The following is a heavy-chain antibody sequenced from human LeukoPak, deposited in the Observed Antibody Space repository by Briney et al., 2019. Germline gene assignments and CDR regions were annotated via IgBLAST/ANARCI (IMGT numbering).Heavy chain of an antibody. CDR3: AREQGVYYYDSSGYSAHAFDI. Sequence: SETLSLTCTVSGGSISSSSYYWGWIRQPPGKGLEWIGSIYYSGSTYYNPSLKSRVTISVDTSKNQFSLKLSSVTAADTAVYYCAREQGVYYYDSSGYSAHAFDIWGQGTMVTVSS. J-gene: IGHJ3*02. CDR1: GGSISSSSYY. CDR2: IYYSGST. D-gene: IGHD3-22*01. V-gene: IGHV4-39*07.